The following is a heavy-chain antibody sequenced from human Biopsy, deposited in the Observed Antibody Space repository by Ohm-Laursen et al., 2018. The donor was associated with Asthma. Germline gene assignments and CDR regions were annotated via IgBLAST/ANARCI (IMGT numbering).Heavy chain of an antibody. CDR3: ARDRPITMVRGVIITFDP. CDR2: ISASGNST. V-gene: IGHV3-23*01. J-gene: IGHJ5*02. CDR1: GFRFNSYA. D-gene: IGHD3-10*01. Sequence: SLRLSCSASGFRFNSYAVSWVRQAPGKGPERVSTISASGNSTYYGDSVKGRFTISRDNSKNTLFLHMNSLRADDTAVYYCARDRPITMVRGVIITFDPWGQGTLVTVSS.